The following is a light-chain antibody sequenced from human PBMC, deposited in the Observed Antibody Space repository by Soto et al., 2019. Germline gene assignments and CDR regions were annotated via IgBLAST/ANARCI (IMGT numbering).Light chain of an antibody. J-gene: IGLJ1*01. V-gene: IGLV2-14*01. CDR1: GSDVGGYNY. CDR3: SSYAGSSNV. CDR2: EVS. Sequence: QSALTQPASVSGSPGQSITISCTGTGSDVGGYNYVSWYQQYPGKAPKLMIYEVSNRPSGVSSRFSGSKSGNTASLTISGLQAEDEADYYCSSYAGSSNVFGTGTKLTVL.